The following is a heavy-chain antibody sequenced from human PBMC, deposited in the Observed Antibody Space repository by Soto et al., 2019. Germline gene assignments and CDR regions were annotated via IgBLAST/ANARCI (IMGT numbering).Heavy chain of an antibody. Sequence: QVQLVESGGGVVQPGRSLRLSCAASGFTFSSYGMHWVRQAPGKGLEWVAVIWYDGSNKYYADSVKGRFTISRDNSKNTLYRQMNSLRAEDTAVYYCAKDSSGYYLDYWGQGTLVTGSS. V-gene: IGHV3-33*06. CDR1: GFTFSSYG. CDR2: IWYDGSNK. D-gene: IGHD3-22*01. CDR3: AKDSSGYYLDY. J-gene: IGHJ4*02.